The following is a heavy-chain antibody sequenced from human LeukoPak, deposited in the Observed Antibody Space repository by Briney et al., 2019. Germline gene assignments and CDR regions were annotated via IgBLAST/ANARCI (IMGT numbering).Heavy chain of an antibody. CDR1: GVTLRGYT. CDR3: AGDQWLDY. Sequence: GGSLRLPCAASGVTLRGYTMNWGRQAPGKGLEWVSFIGTSGNTIYYADSVKGRFTVSRDNAKNALYLKMNSLTAGDPAVYYCAGDQWLDYWGQGTLVTVSS. J-gene: IGHJ4*02. V-gene: IGHV3-48*01. CDR2: IGTSGNTI. D-gene: IGHD5-24*01.